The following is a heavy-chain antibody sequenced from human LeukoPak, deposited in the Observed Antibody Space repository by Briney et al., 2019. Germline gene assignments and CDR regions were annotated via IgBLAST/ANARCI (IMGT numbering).Heavy chain of an antibody. J-gene: IGHJ4*02. V-gene: IGHV1-2*02. D-gene: IGHD3-22*01. CDR2: INPNSGGT. Sequence: ASVKVPCKASGYTFTGYYMHWVRQAPGQGLEWMGWINPNSGGTNYAQKFQGRVTMTRDTSISTAYMELSRLRSDDTAVYYCARDYSSGYYSAFDYWGQGTLVTVSS. CDR3: ARDYSSGYYSAFDY. CDR1: GYTFTGYY.